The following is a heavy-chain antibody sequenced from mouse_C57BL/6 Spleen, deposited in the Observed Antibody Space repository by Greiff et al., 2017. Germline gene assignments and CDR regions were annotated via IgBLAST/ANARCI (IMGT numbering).Heavy chain of an antibody. J-gene: IGHJ4*01. CDR1: GYTFTSYW. CDR3: ARSCSNHAMDY. D-gene: IGHD2-5*01. CDR2: IDPSDSDT. V-gene: IGHV1-52*01. Sequence: QVQLQQPGAELVRPGSSVKLSCKASGYTFTSYWMHWVKQRPIQGLEWIGNIDPSDSDTHYNQKFKDKATLSVDKSSSTAYMQLSSLTSEDSAVYYCARSCSNHAMDYWGQGTSVTVSS.